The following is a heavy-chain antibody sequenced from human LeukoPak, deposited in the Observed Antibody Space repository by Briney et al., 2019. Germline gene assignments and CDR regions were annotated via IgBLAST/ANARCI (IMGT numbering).Heavy chain of an antibody. V-gene: IGHV4-59*01. CDR2: IYYSGGT. CDR1: GGSISSYY. Sequence: SETLSLTCTVSGGSISSYYWSWIRQPPGKGLEWIGYIYYSGGTNYNPSLKSRVTISVDTSKNQFSLKLSSVTAADTAVYYCARALRGYSYGYSPNFDYWGQGTLVTVSS. J-gene: IGHJ4*02. CDR3: ARALRGYSYGYSPNFDY. D-gene: IGHD5-18*01.